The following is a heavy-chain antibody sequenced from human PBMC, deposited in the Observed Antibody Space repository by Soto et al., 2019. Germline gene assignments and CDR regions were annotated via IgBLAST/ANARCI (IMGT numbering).Heavy chain of an antibody. CDR2: IYYSGST. CDR1: GGSISSGDYY. Sequence: PSETLSLTCTVSGGSISSGDYYWSWIRQPPGKGLAWIGYIYYSGSTYYNPSLKSRVTISVDTSKNQFSLKLSSVTAADTAVYYCARDMVTTLGYYYYGMDVWGQGTTVTVSS. D-gene: IGHD4-4*01. V-gene: IGHV4-30-4*01. CDR3: ARDMVTTLGYYYYGMDV. J-gene: IGHJ6*02.